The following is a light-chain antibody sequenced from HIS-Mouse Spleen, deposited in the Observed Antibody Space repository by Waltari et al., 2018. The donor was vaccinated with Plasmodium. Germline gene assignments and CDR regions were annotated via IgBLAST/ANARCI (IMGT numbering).Light chain of an antibody. CDR2: LNSDGSH. J-gene: IGLJ2*01. Sequence: QLVLTQSPSASASLGASVKLTCTLSSGHSSYAIAWHQQQPGKGPRYLMKLNSDGSHSNGDGIPDRFSGSSSGAERYLTLSSLQSEDEADYYCQTWGTGMGVFGGGTKLTVL. CDR1: SGHSSYA. V-gene: IGLV4-69*01. CDR3: QTWGTGMGV.